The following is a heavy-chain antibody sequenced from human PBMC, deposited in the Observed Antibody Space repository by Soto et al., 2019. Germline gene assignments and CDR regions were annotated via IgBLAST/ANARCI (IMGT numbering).Heavy chain of an antibody. D-gene: IGHD3-22*01. J-gene: IGHJ5*02. CDR1: GGTLSSYA. V-gene: IGHV1-69*13. CDR2: IIPIFGTA. Sequence: SVKVSCKASGGTLSSYAISWVRQAPGQGLEWMGGIIPIFGTANYAQKFQGRVTITADESTSTAYMELSSLRSEDTAVYYCERGYSDNESQYYYDSSGYYNWIHPSGQATLVTLSS. CDR3: ERGYSDNESQYYYDSSGYYNWIHP.